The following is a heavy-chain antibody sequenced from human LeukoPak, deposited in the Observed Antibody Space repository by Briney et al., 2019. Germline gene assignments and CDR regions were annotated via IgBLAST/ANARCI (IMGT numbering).Heavy chain of an antibody. V-gene: IGHV5-51*01. D-gene: IGHD3-16*01. CDR3: ARTGGTRTPDGYYYYYYMDV. J-gene: IGHJ6*03. CDR1: GYSFTSYW. CDR2: IYPGDSDT. Sequence: GESLKISCKGSGYSFTSYWIGWVRQMPGKGLEWMGIIYPGDSDTRYSPSFQGQVTISADKSISTAYLQWSSLKASDTAMYYCARTGGTRTPDGYYYYYYMDVWGKGTTVTVSS.